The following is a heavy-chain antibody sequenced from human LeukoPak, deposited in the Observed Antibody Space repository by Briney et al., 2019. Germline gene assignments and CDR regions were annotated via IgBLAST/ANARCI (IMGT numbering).Heavy chain of an antibody. Sequence: SGTLSLPCAVYGGSFSGYYWTLIRPPPGKGQEGIGEISHTGLTDSNPSLKSRVTIFVDSSRKQFSLRMTSLTAADTGVYYCARVPDIAARPCDTWGPGTLVTVSS. J-gene: IGHJ5*02. D-gene: IGHD1-1*01. CDR2: ISHTGLT. CDR3: ARVPDIAARPCDT. V-gene: IGHV4-34*01. CDR1: GGSFSGYY.